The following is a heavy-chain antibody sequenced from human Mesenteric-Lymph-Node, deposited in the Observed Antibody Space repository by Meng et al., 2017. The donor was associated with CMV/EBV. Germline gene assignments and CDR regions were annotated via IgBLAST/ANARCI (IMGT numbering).Heavy chain of an antibody. J-gene: IGHJ4*01. CDR3: ARRRNYGFDF. Sequence: GGSLRLSCKASGYSFTTYWIGWVRQMPGEGLEWMGIIYPGDSDTRYSPSFQGQVTISADESISTAYLQWSSLKASDTAMYYCARRRNYGFDFWGQGTLVTVSS. CDR2: IYPGDSDT. CDR1: GYSFTTYW. V-gene: IGHV5-51*01. D-gene: IGHD1-7*01.